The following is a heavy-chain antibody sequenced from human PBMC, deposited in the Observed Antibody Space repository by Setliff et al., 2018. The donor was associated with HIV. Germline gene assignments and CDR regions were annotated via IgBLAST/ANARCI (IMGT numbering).Heavy chain of an antibody. J-gene: IGHJ6*03. CDR1: GGSISSYY. D-gene: IGHD5-18*01. V-gene: IGHV4-59*01. CDR3: ARGSRGYSYAYYYYYMDV. Sequence: SETLSLTCTVSGGSISSYYWSWIRQPPGKGLEWIGYIYYSGSTNYNPSLKSRVTISVDTSKNQFSLKLSSVTAADTAVYYCARGSRGYSYAYYYYYMDVWGKGITVTVSS. CDR2: IYYSGST.